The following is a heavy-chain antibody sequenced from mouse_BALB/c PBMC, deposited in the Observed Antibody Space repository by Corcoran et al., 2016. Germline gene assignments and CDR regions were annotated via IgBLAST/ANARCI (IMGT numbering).Heavy chain of an antibody. CDR3: ARCATGTYYFDY. CDR2: INTYTGEP. J-gene: IGHJ2*01. D-gene: IGHD1-1*01. CDR1: GYTFTNYG. V-gene: IGHV9-3-1*01. Sequence: QIQLVQSGPELKKPGETVKISCKASGYTFTNYGMNWVKQAPGKGLKWMGWINTYTGEPTYADDFKGRFAFSLETSASTAYLQINNLKNEDTATYFCARCATGTYYFDYWGQGTTLTVSS.